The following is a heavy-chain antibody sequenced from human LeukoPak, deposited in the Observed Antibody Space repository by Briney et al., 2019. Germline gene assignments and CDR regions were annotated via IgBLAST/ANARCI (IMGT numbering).Heavy chain of an antibody. J-gene: IGHJ4*02. Sequence: GGSLRLSCAASGFTFSSYAMSWVRQAPGKGLEWVSAISGSGGSTYYADSVKGRFTISRDNSKNTLYLQMNSLRAEDTAVYYCARRNCSGGSCYFDYWGQGTLVTVSS. D-gene: IGHD2-15*01. V-gene: IGHV3-23*01. CDR3: ARRNCSGGSCYFDY. CDR1: GFTFSSYA. CDR2: ISGSGGST.